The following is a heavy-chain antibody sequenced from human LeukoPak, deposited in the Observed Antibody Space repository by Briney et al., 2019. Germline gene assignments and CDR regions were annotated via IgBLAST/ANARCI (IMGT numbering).Heavy chain of an antibody. J-gene: IGHJ6*02. CDR1: GFTFSSYW. D-gene: IGHD2-15*01. V-gene: IGHV3-74*01. Sequence: GGSLRLSCAASGFTFSSYWMHWVRQASGKGLVWVSRINSDGSSTSYADSVKGRFTISRDNAKNTLYLQMNSLRVDDTATYYCAKGGYCRGESCPYYDGMDVWGQGTTVTVSS. CDR2: INSDGSST. CDR3: AKGGYCRGESCPYYDGMDV.